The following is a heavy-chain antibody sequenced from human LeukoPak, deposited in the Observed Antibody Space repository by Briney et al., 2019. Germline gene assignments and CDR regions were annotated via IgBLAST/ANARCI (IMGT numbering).Heavy chain of an antibody. V-gene: IGHV3-23*01. CDR3: AKDLVVATPYYFDY. CDR1: GFTFNSFA. J-gene: IGHJ4*02. D-gene: IGHD2-15*01. Sequence: QPGGSLRLSCVVSGFTFNSFAMSWVRQAPGKGLEWVSSIVGNGGTTYHADSVKGRFTISGDNSKNTLYLQMNSLRGEDTAVYYCAKDLVVATPYYFDYWGQGTLVTVSS. CDR2: IVGNGGTT.